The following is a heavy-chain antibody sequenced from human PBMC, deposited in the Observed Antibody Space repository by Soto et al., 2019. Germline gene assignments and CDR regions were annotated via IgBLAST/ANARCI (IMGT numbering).Heavy chain of an antibody. D-gene: IGHD2-21*02. CDR3: ARAAAYCGGDCYSGWFDP. CDR2: IYYSGST. CDR1: GGSVSSGSYY. Sequence: SETLSLTCTVSGGSVSSGSYYWGWIRQPPGKGLEWIGYIYYSGSTNYNPSLKSRVTISVDTSKNQFSLKLSSVTAADTAVYYCARAAAYCGGDCYSGWFDPWGQGTLVTVSS. V-gene: IGHV4-61*01. J-gene: IGHJ5*02.